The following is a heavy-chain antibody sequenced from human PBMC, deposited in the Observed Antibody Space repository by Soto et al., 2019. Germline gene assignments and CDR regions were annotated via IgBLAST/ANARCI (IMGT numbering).Heavy chain of an antibody. CDR3: AKDLLPGAVAGIGYFDY. Sequence: GGSLRLSCAASGFTVSNNYMSWVRQAPGKGLEWVSAISGSGGSTYYADSVKGRFTISRDNSKNTLYLQMNSLRAEDTAVYYCAKDLLPGAVAGIGYFDYWGQGTLLTVSS. V-gene: IGHV3-23*01. CDR2: ISGSGGST. CDR1: GFTVSNNY. J-gene: IGHJ4*02. D-gene: IGHD6-19*01.